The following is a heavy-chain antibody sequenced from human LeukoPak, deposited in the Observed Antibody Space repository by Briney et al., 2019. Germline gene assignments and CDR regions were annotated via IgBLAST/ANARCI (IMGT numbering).Heavy chain of an antibody. CDR1: AFPFSSYA. CDR3: AKGGITMIVVVIQYYFDY. D-gene: IGHD3-22*01. Sequence: GGSLRLSCAASAFPFSSYAMSWVRQAPGKGLEWVSVISGSGGSTYYADSVKGRFTISRDNSKNNLYLQMNRLRAEDTAVYYCAKGGITMIVVVIQYYFDYWGQGTLVTVSS. CDR2: ISGSGGST. V-gene: IGHV3-23*01. J-gene: IGHJ4*02.